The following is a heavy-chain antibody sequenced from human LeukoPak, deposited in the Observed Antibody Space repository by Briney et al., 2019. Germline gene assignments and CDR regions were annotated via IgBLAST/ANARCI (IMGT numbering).Heavy chain of an antibody. D-gene: IGHD5-18*01. V-gene: IGHV3-23*01. Sequence: PGGSLRLSCAASGFTFSSYAMSWVRQAPGKGLEWVSAISGSGGSTYYADSVKARFTISRDNAKTSLYLQMNSLRAEDTAVYYCARDLSGVTGYTYGRGIDYWGQGTLVTVSS. CDR2: ISGSGGST. CDR1: GFTFSSYA. CDR3: ARDLSGVTGYTYGRGIDY. J-gene: IGHJ4*02.